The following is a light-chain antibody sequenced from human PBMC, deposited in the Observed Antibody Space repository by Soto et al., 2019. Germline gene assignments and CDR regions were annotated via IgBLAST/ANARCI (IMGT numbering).Light chain of an antibody. CDR3: QQYGSSHGAT. CDR2: GAS. Sequence: EIVLTQSPGTLSLSPGERATLSCRASQSVSSSYLAWYQQKPGQAPRLLIYGASSRATGIPDRFSGSGSGTDFTLTISRLEPVDFAVYYCQQYGSSHGATFCGGTKVDIK. CDR1: QSVSSSY. J-gene: IGKJ4*01. V-gene: IGKV3-20*01.